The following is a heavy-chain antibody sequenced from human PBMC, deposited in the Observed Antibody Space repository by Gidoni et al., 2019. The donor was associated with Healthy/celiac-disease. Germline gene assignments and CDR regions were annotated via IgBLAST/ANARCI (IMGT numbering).Heavy chain of an antibody. D-gene: IGHD3-10*01. CDR1: GFTFSSYA. CDR2: ISYDGSNK. V-gene: IGHV3-30-3*01. CDR3: ARDPARRTYGSGSYLLDY. J-gene: IGHJ4*02. Sequence: QVQLVESGGGVVQPGRSLRLSCAASGFTFSSYAMHGVRQAPGKGLEWVAVISYDGSNKYYADSVKGRFTISRDNSKNTLYLQMNSLRAEDTAVYYCARDPARRTYGSGSYLLDYWGQGTLVTVSS.